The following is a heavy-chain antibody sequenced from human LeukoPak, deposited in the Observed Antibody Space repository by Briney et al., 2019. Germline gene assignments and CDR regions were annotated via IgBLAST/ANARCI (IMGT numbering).Heavy chain of an antibody. V-gene: IGHV4-39*07. D-gene: IGHD1-14*01. J-gene: IGHJ6*03. CDR2: ISYSGAT. Sequence: PSETLSLTCTLSGGTVTSSTYFWGWIRQPPGKGLEWIGSISYSGATYYNPSLKSRVSMSVHTSRNQFSLKLSSVTAADTAVYYCARDGFYYHYDLDVWGEGTAVTVYS. CDR1: GGTVTSSTYF. CDR3: ARDGFYYHYDLDV.